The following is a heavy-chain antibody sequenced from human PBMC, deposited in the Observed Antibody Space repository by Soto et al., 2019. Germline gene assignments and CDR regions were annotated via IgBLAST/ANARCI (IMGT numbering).Heavy chain of an antibody. CDR1: GFTFSNAW. Sequence: EVQLVESGGGLVQPGGSLRLSCAASGFTFSNAWMSWVRQAPGKGLEWVGRIKSKTDGGTTDYAAPVKGRFTISRDHSKNTLYLQMNSLKTEDTAVYYCTTYPSIVVVPAAMGNWYFDLWGRGTLVTVSS. D-gene: IGHD2-2*01. J-gene: IGHJ2*01. CDR2: IKSKTDGGTT. V-gene: IGHV3-15*01. CDR3: TTYPSIVVVPAAMGNWYFDL.